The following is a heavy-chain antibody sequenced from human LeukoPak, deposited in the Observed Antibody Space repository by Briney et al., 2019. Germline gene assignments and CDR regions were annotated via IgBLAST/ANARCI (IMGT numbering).Heavy chain of an antibody. J-gene: IGHJ4*02. CDR3: ARGPNRYYFDS. D-gene: IGHD7-27*01. Sequence: PSETLSLTCTVSGGSISSYYWSWIWQPPGKGLEWIGYISYSGSTNYNPSLKSRVTISVNTSKNQFSLNLSSVTAADTAVYFCARGPNRYYFDSWGQGTLVTVSS. CDR1: GGSISSYY. V-gene: IGHV4-59*01. CDR2: ISYSGST.